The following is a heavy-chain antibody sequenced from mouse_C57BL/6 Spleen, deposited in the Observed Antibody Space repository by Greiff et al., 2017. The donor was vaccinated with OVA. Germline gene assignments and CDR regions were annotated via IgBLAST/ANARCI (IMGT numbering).Heavy chain of an antibody. J-gene: IGHJ4*01. V-gene: IGHV1-82*01. CDR3: APIYDGYSNAMDY. CDR2: IYPGDGDT. Sequence: VQLQESGPELVKPGASVKISCKASGYAFSSSWMNWVKQRPGKGLEWIGRIYPGDGDTNYNGKFKGKATLTADKSSSTAYMQLSSLTSEDSAVYFCAPIYDGYSNAMDYWGQGTSVTVSS. CDR1: GYAFSSSW. D-gene: IGHD2-3*01.